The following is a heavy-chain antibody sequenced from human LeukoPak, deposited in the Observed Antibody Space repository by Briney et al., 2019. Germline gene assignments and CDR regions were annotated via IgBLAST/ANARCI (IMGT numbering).Heavy chain of an antibody. CDR1: GFTFSSYG. V-gene: IGHV3-30*18. CDR2: ISYDGSNK. Sequence: PGRSLRLSCAASGFTFSSYGMHWVRQAPGKGLEWVAVISYDGSNKYYADSVKGRFTISRDNSKNTLYLQMNSLRAEDTAVYYCAKGTPRRGYCSGGSCYRDWFAPWGQGTLVTVSS. J-gene: IGHJ5*02. D-gene: IGHD2-15*01. CDR3: AKGTPRRGYCSGGSCYRDWFAP.